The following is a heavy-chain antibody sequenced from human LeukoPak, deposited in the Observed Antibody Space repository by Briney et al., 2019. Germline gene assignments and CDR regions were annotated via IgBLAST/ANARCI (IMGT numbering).Heavy chain of an antibody. CDR3: TRDTLLRYFDWFVPFDY. Sequence: GGSLRLSCTASGFTFGDYAMSWFRQAPGKGLEWVGFIRSKAYGGTTEYAASVKGRFTISRDDSKSIAYLQMISLKTEDTAVYYCTRDTLLRYFDWFVPFDYWGQGTLVTVSS. CDR1: GFTFGDYA. J-gene: IGHJ4*02. D-gene: IGHD3-9*01. CDR2: IRSKAYGGTT. V-gene: IGHV3-49*03.